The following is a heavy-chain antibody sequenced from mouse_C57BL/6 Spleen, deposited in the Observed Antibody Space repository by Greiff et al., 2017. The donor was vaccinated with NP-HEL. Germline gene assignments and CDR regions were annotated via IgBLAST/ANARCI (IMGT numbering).Heavy chain of an antibody. Sequence: EVQLVESGPELVKPGASVKISCKASGYSFTDYNMNWVKQSNGKSLEWIGVINPNYGTTSYNQKFKGKATLTVDQSSSTAYMQLNSLTSEDSAVYYCAREIDSSGYGYAMDYWGQGTSVTVSS. D-gene: IGHD3-2*02. J-gene: IGHJ4*01. CDR3: AREIDSSGYGYAMDY. CDR1: GYSFTDYN. V-gene: IGHV1-39*01. CDR2: INPNYGTT.